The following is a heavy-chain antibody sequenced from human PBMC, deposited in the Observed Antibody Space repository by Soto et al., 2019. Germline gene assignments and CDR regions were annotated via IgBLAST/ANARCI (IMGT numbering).Heavy chain of an antibody. CDR2: ISYGGDNK. CDR1: GFIFSDYA. J-gene: IGHJ4*02. CDR3: AKARHSTSWYGLEADF. D-gene: IGHD6-13*01. Sequence: QVQLVESGGGVVQPGRSLRLSCAASGFIFSDYAMHWVRQAPGKGLEWVAVISYGGDNKYYADSVRGQFAISRDNLKNTLDLQMNSLNPEDTALYHCAKARHSTSWYGLEADFWGQGTLVTVSS. V-gene: IGHV3-30*09.